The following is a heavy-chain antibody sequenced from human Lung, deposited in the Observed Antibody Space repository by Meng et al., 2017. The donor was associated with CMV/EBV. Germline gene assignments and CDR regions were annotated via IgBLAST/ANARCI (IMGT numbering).Heavy chain of an antibody. V-gene: IGHV3-21*01. D-gene: IGHD3-22*01. CDR2: ISSSSSYI. Sequence: GESXKISCAASGFTFSSYSMNWVRQAPGKGLEWVSSISSSSSYIYYADSVKGRFTISRDNAKNSLYLQMNSLRAEDTAVYYCASPYYYDSRGAVDIWGQGTIVTVSS. J-gene: IGHJ3*02. CDR1: GFTFSSYS. CDR3: ASPYYYDSRGAVDI.